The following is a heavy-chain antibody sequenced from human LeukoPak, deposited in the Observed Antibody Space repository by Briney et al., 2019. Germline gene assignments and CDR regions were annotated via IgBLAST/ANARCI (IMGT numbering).Heavy chain of an antibody. V-gene: IGHV3-15*01. CDR1: GFTFSNAW. CDR2: IKSKADGGTT. CDR3: TTGVAVAGTRVDY. J-gene: IGHJ4*02. D-gene: IGHD6-19*01. Sequence: GGSLRLSCAASGFTFSNAWMSWVRQAPGKGLEWVGRIKSKADGGTTDYAAPVKGRFTISRDDSKNTFYLQMNSLKTEDTAVYYCTTGVAVAGTRVDYWGQGTLVTVSS.